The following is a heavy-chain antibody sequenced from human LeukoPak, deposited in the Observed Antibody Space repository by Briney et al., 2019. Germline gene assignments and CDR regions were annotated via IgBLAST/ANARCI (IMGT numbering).Heavy chain of an antibody. V-gene: IGHV1-2*02. Sequence: ASVKVSCKASGYTFTGYDMHWVRQAPGQGLEWMGWINPNSGGTNYAQKFQGRVTMTRDTSISTAYMELSRLRSDDTAVYYCARASPVVVVVGHYYYYMDVWGKGTTVTVSS. J-gene: IGHJ6*03. CDR3: ARASPVVVVVGHYYYYMDV. CDR2: INPNSGGT. CDR1: GYTFTGYD. D-gene: IGHD2-15*01.